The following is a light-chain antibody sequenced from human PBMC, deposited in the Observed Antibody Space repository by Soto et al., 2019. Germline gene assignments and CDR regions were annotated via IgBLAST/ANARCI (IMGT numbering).Light chain of an antibody. Sequence: QSVLTQPPSASGTPGQRVTISCSGSSSNIGSNTVNWYQQLPGPAPKLLIYSDNQRPSGVPDRFSGSKSGTSASLAISGLQSEDEADYYCAAWDDSRGVFGGGTKLTVL. CDR3: AAWDDSRGV. J-gene: IGLJ3*02. CDR1: SSNIGSNT. CDR2: SDN. V-gene: IGLV1-44*01.